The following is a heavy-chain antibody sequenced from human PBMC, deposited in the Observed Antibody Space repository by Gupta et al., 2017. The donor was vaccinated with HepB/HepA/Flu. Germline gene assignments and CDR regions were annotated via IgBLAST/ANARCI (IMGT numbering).Heavy chain of an antibody. V-gene: IGHV3-48*03. CDR3: ARVIIAAPRGAYGMDV. CDR1: GFSFRNYE. CDR2: INSGGNII. Sequence: EVQLVESGGGLVQPGGSLRLSCAAPGFSFRNYELSWVRQAPEKGLEWVSYINSGGNIIYDADSVKGRFTISRDNAKNSLYLQMNSLRAEDTAVYYCARVIIAAPRGAYGMDVWGQGTTVTVSS. J-gene: IGHJ6*02. D-gene: IGHD2-15*01.